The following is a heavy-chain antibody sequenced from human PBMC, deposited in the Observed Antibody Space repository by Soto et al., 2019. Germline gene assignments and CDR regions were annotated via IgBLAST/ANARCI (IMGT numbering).Heavy chain of an antibody. D-gene: IGHD5-12*01. CDR2: IYPGDSDT. CDR3: ARIEMATISTAAFDI. V-gene: IGHV5-51*01. Sequence: GESLKISCNGSGYSFTSYWIGWVRQMPGKGLEWMGIIYPGDSDTRYSPSFQGQVTISADKSISTAYLQWSSLKASDTAMYYCARIEMATISTAAFDIWGQGTMVTVSS. CDR1: GYSFTSYW. J-gene: IGHJ3*02.